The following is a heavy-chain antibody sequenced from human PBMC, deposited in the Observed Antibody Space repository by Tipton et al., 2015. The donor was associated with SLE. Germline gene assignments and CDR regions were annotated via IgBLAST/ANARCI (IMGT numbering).Heavy chain of an antibody. CDR1: GGSFSGYY. CDR3: AREYYYGSGSYYKRWFDP. V-gene: IGHV4-34*01. D-gene: IGHD3-10*01. J-gene: IGHJ5*02. Sequence: TLSLTCAVYGGSFSGYYWNWIRQPPGKGLEWIGEINHSGSTNYNPSLKSRVTISVDTSKNQFSLKLSSVTAADTAVYYCAREYYYGSGSYYKRWFDPWGQGTLVTVSS. CDR2: INHSGST.